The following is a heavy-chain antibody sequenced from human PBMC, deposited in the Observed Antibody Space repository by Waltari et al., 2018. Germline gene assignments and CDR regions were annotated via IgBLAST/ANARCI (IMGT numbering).Heavy chain of an antibody. CDR1: GGTLTSSG. CDR3: ARDVIRAHDDGIYVARGWFDL. Sequence: QVQLVQSGAEVRPPGSSVKDSCKDSGGTLTSSGNTWVRQAPGQGLAWVGGIIPIFGTANYAQGFQDRVTMPSDVSTSTAYMEMRSLRSDDTAVYYCARDVIRAHDDGIYVARGWFDLWGQGTLVTVSS. J-gene: IGHJ5*02. CDR2: IIPIFGTA. V-gene: IGHV1-69*13. D-gene: IGHD4-17*01.